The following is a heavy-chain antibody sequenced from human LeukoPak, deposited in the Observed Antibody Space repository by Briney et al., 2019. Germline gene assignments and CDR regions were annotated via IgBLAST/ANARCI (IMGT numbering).Heavy chain of an antibody. CDR3: ARDTQNDYGDLNWFDP. D-gene: IGHD4-17*01. CDR1: GGSISSGSCY. CDR2: IYTSGST. V-gene: IGHV4-61*02. Sequence: SKTLSLTCTVSGGSISSGSCYWSWIRQPAGKGLEWSGRIYTSGSTNYNPSLKSRVTISLDTSKNQFSLKLSSVTAADTAVYYCARDTQNDYGDLNWFDPWGQGTLVTVSS. J-gene: IGHJ5*02.